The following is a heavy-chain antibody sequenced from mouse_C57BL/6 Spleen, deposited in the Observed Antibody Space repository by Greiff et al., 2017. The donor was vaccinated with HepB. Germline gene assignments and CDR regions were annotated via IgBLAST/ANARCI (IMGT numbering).Heavy chain of an antibody. V-gene: IGHV5-6*01. CDR3: ARQAGSSPYYYAMDY. J-gene: IGHJ4*01. Sequence: EVQVVESGGDLVKPGGSLKLSCAASGFTFSSYGMSWVRQTPDKRLEWVATISSGGSYTYYPDSVKGRFTISRDNAKNTLYLQMSSLKSEDTAMYYCARQAGSSPYYYAMDYWGQGTSVTVSS. CDR2: ISSGGSYT. D-gene: IGHD1-1*01. CDR1: GFTFSSYG.